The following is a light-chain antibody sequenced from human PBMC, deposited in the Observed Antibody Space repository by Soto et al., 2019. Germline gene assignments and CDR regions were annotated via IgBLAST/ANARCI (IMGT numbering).Light chain of an antibody. Sequence: DIQITQSPSSLSASVVDRVIITCRASQSISNHLNWYQQKPGKAPKLLIFAASSLQSGVPSRFSGSRSGPDFTLTISSLQPEDFATYYCQQSYSSPPTFGQGTKVDIK. V-gene: IGKV1-39*01. CDR3: QQSYSSPPT. CDR1: QSISNH. CDR2: AAS. J-gene: IGKJ1*01.